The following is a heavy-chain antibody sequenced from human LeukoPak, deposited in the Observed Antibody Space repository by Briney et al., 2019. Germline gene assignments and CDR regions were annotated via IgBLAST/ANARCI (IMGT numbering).Heavy chain of an antibody. V-gene: IGHV4-39*01. Sequence: SETLSLTCTVSGGSISSYYWSWIRQPPGKGLEWIGSIYYSGSTYYNPSLKSRVTISVDTSKNQFSLKLSSVTAADTAVYYCARSAIAVAGPGDFDYWGQGTLVTVSS. CDR1: GGSISSYY. D-gene: IGHD6-19*01. J-gene: IGHJ4*02. CDR3: ARSAIAVAGPGDFDY. CDR2: IYYSGST.